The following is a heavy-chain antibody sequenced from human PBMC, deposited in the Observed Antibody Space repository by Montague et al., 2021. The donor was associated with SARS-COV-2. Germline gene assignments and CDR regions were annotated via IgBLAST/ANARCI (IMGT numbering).Heavy chain of an antibody. CDR1: GYTFTSYD. CDR3: ARASLVRGVIITRVRYSYYMDV. D-gene: IGHD3-10*01. J-gene: IGHJ6*03. V-gene: IGHV1-8*01. Sequence: SVKVSFKASGYTFTSYDINWVRQAAGQGLEWMGWMNPNSGNTGYAQKLQGRVTMTRDTSMNTAYLELSSLRSEDTAVYYCARASLVRGVIITRVRYSYYMDVGGKGTTVTVS. CDR2: MNPNSGNT.